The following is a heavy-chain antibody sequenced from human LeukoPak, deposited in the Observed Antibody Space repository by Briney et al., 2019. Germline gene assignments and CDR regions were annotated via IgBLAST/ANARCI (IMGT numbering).Heavy chain of an antibody. D-gene: IGHD6-6*01. Sequence: ASVKVSFKASGGTFSSYAISWVRQAPGQGLEWMGRIIPILGIANYAQKFQGRVTITADKSTSTAYMELSSLRSEDTAVYYCARDGQQLVPPGYWGQGTLVTVSS. V-gene: IGHV1-69*04. CDR2: IIPILGIA. CDR1: GGTFSSYA. J-gene: IGHJ4*02. CDR3: ARDGQQLVPPGY.